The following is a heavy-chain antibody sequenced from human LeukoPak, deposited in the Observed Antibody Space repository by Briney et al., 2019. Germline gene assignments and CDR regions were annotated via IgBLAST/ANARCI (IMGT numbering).Heavy chain of an antibody. CDR2: ISGSGGST. Sequence: PGGSLRLSCAASGFTFSSYAMSWVRQAPGKGLEWVSAISGSGGSTYYADSVKGRFTISRDNSKNTLYLQMNSLRAEDTAVYYCAKESGRWFGELYGLYYYGMDAWGQGTTVTVPS. J-gene: IGHJ6*02. CDR3: AKESGRWFGELYGLYYYGMDA. CDR1: GFTFSSYA. D-gene: IGHD3-10*01. V-gene: IGHV3-23*01.